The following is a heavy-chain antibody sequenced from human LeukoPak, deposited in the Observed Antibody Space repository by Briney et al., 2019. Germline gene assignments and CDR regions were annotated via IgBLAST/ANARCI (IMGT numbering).Heavy chain of an antibody. D-gene: IGHD5-18*01. CDR2: ISSSSGTI. CDR1: GFIFSNYN. J-gene: IGHJ4*02. Sequence: GGSLRLSCAASGFIFSNYNMNWVRQTLGKGLEWLSYISSSSGTIYYADSVKGRFTISGDNAKNSLYLQMNSLRAEDTAVYYCARALGYSYGYAVDYWGQETLVTVSS. CDR3: ARALGYSYGYAVDY. V-gene: IGHV3-48*01.